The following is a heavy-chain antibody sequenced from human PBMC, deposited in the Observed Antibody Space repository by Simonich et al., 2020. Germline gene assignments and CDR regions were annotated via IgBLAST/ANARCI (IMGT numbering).Heavy chain of an antibody. D-gene: IGHD3-10*01. CDR3: ARDTSYYGSGSYYFDY. CDR2: ISSSSSYI. J-gene: IGHJ4*02. V-gene: IGHV3-21*01. CDR1: GFTFSSYS. Sequence: GGGLVKPGGSLRLSCAASGFTFSSYSMNWVRQAPGKGLKGVSYISSSSSYIYYADSVKGRFTISRDNAKNSLYLQMNSLRAEDTAVYYCARDTSYYGSGSYYFDYWGQGTLVTVSS.